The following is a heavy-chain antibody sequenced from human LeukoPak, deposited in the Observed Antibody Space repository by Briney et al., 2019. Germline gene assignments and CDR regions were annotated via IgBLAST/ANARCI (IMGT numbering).Heavy chain of an antibody. D-gene: IGHD3-16*01. CDR1: GYSFTSYW. Sequence: PGESLQISCKGSGYSFTSYWIGWVRQMPGKGLEWMGIIYPGDSDTRYSPSFQGQVTISADKSISTAYLQWSSLKASDTAMYYCARAIRPKHRSGWSRLWGYYFDYWGQGTLVTVSS. CDR2: IYPGDSDT. V-gene: IGHV5-51*01. J-gene: IGHJ4*02. CDR3: ARAIRPKHRSGWSRLWGYYFDY.